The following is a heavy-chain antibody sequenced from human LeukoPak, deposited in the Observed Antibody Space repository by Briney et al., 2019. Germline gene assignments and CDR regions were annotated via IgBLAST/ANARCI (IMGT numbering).Heavy chain of an antibody. J-gene: IGHJ4*02. CDR3: ANGGAPNDFWSGYYSEFDY. CDR2: ISSSSSYI. CDR1: GFTFSSYS. D-gene: IGHD3-3*01. V-gene: IGHV3-21*04. Sequence: GGSLRLSCAASGFTFSSYSMNWVRQAPGKGLEWVSSISSSSSYIYYADSVKGRFTISRDNAKNSLYLQMNSLRAEDTAVYYCANGGAPNDFWSGYYSEFDYWGQGTLVTVSS.